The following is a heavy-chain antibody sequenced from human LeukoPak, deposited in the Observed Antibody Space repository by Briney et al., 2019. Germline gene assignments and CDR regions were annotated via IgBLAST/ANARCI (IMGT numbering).Heavy chain of an antibody. Sequence: GGSLRLSCAASGFTVSSNYMSWVRQVPGKGLEWVSVIYSGGSTYYADSVKGRFTISRDNSKNTLYLQMNSLRAADTAVYYCARDPRGRTNAFDIWGQGTMVTVSS. CDR2: IYSGGST. CDR3: ARDPRGRTNAFDI. D-gene: IGHD3-10*01. V-gene: IGHV3-53*01. CDR1: GFTVSSNY. J-gene: IGHJ3*02.